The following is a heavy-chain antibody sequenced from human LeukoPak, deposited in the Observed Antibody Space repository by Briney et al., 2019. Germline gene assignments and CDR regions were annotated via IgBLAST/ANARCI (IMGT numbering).Heavy chain of an antibody. Sequence: GGSLRLSCAASGFTFSSYGMHWVRQAPGKGLEWVAFIRYDGSNKYYADSVKGRFTISRDNSKNTLYLQMNSLRAEDTAVYYCAKSRGELSPYYFDYWGQGTLVTASS. CDR1: GFTFSSYG. V-gene: IGHV3-30*02. CDR2: IRYDGSNK. D-gene: IGHD3-16*02. J-gene: IGHJ4*02. CDR3: AKSRGELSPYYFDY.